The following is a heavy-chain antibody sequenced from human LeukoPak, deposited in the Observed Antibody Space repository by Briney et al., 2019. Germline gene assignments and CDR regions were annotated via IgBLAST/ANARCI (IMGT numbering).Heavy chain of an antibody. J-gene: IGHJ4*02. Sequence: SVKVSCKASGGTFSSYAISWVRQAPGQGLEWMGRIIPIFGTASYAQKFQGRVTMTRDTSISTAYMELSRLRSDDTAVYYCARSIAAAGRHDYWGQGTLVTVSS. V-gene: IGHV1-69*05. CDR2: IIPIFGTA. CDR1: GGTFSSYA. CDR3: ARSIAAAGRHDY. D-gene: IGHD6-13*01.